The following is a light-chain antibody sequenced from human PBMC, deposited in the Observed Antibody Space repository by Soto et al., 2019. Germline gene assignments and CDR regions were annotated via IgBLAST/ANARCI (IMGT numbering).Light chain of an antibody. CDR1: QSVSSD. CDR3: LQRSRWPPT. Sequence: EIVLTQSPATLSLSPGERVTLSCRASQSVSSDLAWFQQKPGQAPGLLIYDASNRATGIPARFSGSGSGTDFTLTISSLEPEDFAVYYCLQRSRWPPTFGQGTRLEIK. J-gene: IGKJ5*01. V-gene: IGKV3-11*01. CDR2: DAS.